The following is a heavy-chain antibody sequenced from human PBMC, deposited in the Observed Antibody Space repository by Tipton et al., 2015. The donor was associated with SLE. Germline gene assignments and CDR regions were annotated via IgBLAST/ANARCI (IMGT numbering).Heavy chain of an antibody. J-gene: IGHJ4*02. CDR3: AREAYGDYNFDY. D-gene: IGHD4-17*01. Sequence: TLSLTCAVYGGSFSGYYWNWIRQPPGKGLDWIGETNDSGSTNYNPSLKSRSTMSVDTSKNHFSLRLSSVTAADTAVYFCAREAYGDYNFDYWGQGALVTVSS. CDR1: GGSFSGYY. CDR2: TNDSGST. V-gene: IGHV4-34*01.